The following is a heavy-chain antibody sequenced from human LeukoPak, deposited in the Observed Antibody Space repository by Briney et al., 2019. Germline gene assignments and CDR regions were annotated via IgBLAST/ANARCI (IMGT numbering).Heavy chain of an antibody. J-gene: IGHJ3*02. CDR1: GGSISSYY. D-gene: IGHD6-19*01. Sequence: SETLSLTCTVSGGSISSYYWNWIRQPAGKGLEWIGYIYYSGSTNYNPSLKSRVTISVDTSKNQFSLKLSSVTAADTAVYYCARDFVAVAGGDAFDIWGQGTMVTVSS. CDR3: ARDFVAVAGGDAFDI. V-gene: IGHV4-59*01. CDR2: IYYSGST.